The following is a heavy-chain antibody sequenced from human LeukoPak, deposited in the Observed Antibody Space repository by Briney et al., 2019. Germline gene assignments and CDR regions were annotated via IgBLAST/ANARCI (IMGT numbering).Heavy chain of an antibody. D-gene: IGHD2-8*01. CDR3: VTGGVYSKGGMDV. Sequence: PGGSLRLSCSAPGFTFSRYGMHWVRQAPGKGLEYVSTISSSGGSTYYAESVKGRFSISRDTSKNTLYLQMSSLRPEDTAVYYCVTGGVYSKGGMDVWGQGTTVTVSS. V-gene: IGHV3-64D*09. CDR2: ISSSGGST. CDR1: GFTFSRYG. J-gene: IGHJ6*02.